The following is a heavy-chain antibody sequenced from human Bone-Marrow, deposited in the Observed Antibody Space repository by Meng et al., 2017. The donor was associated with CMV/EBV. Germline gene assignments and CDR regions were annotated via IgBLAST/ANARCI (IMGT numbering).Heavy chain of an antibody. V-gene: IGHV3-23*01. Sequence: GESLKISCAASGFTFSGYAITWVRQAPGKGLEWVSGIGGSGDSTYYADSVKGRFTISRDNSKNTIYLQMNSLRAEDTAVYYCARRLGYCSGDACYHNSEFDYWGQGPLVTVSS. CDR1: GFTFSGYA. J-gene: IGHJ4*02. CDR2: IGGSGDST. D-gene: IGHD2-15*01. CDR3: ARRLGYCSGDACYHNSEFDY.